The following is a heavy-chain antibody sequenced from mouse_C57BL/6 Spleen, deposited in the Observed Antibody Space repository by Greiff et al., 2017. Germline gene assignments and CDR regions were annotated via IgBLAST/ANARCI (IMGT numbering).Heavy chain of an antibody. J-gene: IGHJ4*01. Sequence: EVKVVESGGGLVKPGGSLKLSCAASGFTFRDYGMHWVRQAPEKGLEWVAYISSGSSTIYYAATVKGRFTISRDNAKNTLFLQMTSLRSEDTAMYYCARPYYGSYAMDYWGQGTSVTVSS. CDR1: GFTFRDYG. CDR2: ISSGSSTI. D-gene: IGHD2-9*01. CDR3: ARPYYGSYAMDY. V-gene: IGHV5-17*01.